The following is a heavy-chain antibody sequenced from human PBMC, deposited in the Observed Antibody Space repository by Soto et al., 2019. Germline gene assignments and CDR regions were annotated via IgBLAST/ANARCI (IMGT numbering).Heavy chain of an antibody. CDR3: ATFPGVGSGSYLDQRYYFDY. Sequence: ASVKVSCKVSGYTLTELSMHWVRQAPGRGLEWMGGFDPEDGETIYAQKFQGRVTMTEDTSTDTAYMELSSLRSEDTAVYYCATFPGVGSGSYLDQRYYFDYWGQGTLVTVSS. V-gene: IGHV1-24*01. J-gene: IGHJ4*02. CDR1: GYTLTELS. CDR2: FDPEDGET. D-gene: IGHD3-10*01.